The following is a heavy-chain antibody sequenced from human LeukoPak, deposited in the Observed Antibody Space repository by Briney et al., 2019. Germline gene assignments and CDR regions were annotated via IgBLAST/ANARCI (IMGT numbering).Heavy chain of an antibody. CDR2: INHSGST. CDR1: GGSFSGYY. J-gene: IGHJ5*02. V-gene: IGHV4-34*01. D-gene: IGHD6-13*01. Sequence: SETLSLTCAVYGGSFSGYYWSWIRQPPGKGLEWIWEINHSGSTNYNPSLKSRVTISVDTSKNQFSLKLGSVTAADTAVYYCARVGFSSSWYVSYWFDPWGQGTLVTVSS. CDR3: ARVGFSSSWYVSYWFDP.